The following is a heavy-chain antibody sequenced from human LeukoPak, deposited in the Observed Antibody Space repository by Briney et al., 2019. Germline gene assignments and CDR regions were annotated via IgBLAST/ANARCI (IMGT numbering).Heavy chain of an antibody. J-gene: IGHJ4*02. D-gene: IGHD2-15*01. Sequence: GASVKVSCTASGYTFTGYYMHWVRQAPGQGLEWMGWINPNSGGTNYAQKFQGRVTMTRDTSISTAYMELSRLRSDDTAVYYCARIVSSGGPTDYWGQGTLVTVSS. CDR1: GYTFTGYY. CDR2: INPNSGGT. V-gene: IGHV1-2*02. CDR3: ARIVSSGGPTDY.